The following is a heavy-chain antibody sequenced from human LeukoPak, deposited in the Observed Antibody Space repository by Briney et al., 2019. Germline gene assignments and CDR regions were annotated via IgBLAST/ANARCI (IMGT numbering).Heavy chain of an antibody. Sequence: PGGSLRLSCAASGFTVSSNYMSWVRRAPGKGLEWVSVIYSGGSTYYADSVKGRFTISRDNSKNTLYLQMNSLRAEDTAVYYCAREGDGYASYYFDYWGQGTLVTVSS. V-gene: IGHV3-66*01. J-gene: IGHJ4*02. D-gene: IGHD5-24*01. CDR3: AREGDGYASYYFDY. CDR1: GFTVSSNY. CDR2: IYSGGST.